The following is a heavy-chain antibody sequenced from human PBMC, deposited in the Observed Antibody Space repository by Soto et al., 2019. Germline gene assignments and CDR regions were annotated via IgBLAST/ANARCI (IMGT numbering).Heavy chain of an antibody. Sequence: ESLRLSCAASGFTFSSYWMHWVRQAPGKGLVWVSRVNSDGSSTSYADSVKGRFTISRDNAKNTLYLQMNSLRAEDTAVYYCARKTYYYDSSGYYRGAFDIWGQGTMVTVSS. D-gene: IGHD3-22*01. CDR3: ARKTYYYDSSGYYRGAFDI. V-gene: IGHV3-74*01. J-gene: IGHJ3*02. CDR1: GFTFSSYW. CDR2: VNSDGSST.